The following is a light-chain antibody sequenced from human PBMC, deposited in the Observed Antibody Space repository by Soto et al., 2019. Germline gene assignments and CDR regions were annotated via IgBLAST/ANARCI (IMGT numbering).Light chain of an antibody. CDR2: AAS. CDR1: QGISSS. Sequence: DIQMTQSPSSLSASVGDRVTITCRASQGISSSLAWYQHKPGKVPELLIYAASTLHSGVPSRFSGSGSGTDFTLTISSLQREDVVTYYCQEYYSPPFTFGPGTKVNFK. J-gene: IGKJ3*01. V-gene: IGKV1-27*01. CDR3: QEYYSPPFT.